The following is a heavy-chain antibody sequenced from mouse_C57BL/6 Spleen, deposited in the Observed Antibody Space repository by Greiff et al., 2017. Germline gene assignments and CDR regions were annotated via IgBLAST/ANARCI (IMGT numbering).Heavy chain of an antibody. Sequence: QVQLQQSGAELVRPGTSVKMSCKASGYTFTNYWIGWAKQRPGHGLEWIGDIYPGGGYTNYNEKFKGKATLTADKSSSTAYMQFSSLTSEDSAIYDCARGGDYSNFIYALDFWGQGTSVTVSS. J-gene: IGHJ4*01. V-gene: IGHV1-63*01. CDR3: ARGGDYSNFIYALDF. CDR2: IYPGGGYT. CDR1: GYTFTNYW. D-gene: IGHD2-5*01.